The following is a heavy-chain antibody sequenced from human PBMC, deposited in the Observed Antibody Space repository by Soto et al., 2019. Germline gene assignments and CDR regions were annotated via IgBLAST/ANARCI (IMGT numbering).Heavy chain of an antibody. CDR2: IFYSGNT. Sequence: QLQLQESGPGLVKPSETLSLTCTVSDDSIGRSNYFWGWIRQPPGKGLEWIGNIFYSGNTHYNTSLKSRLTISLDTSNHHFSLRVSSVTAADTAVYYCARHFYSGDSSGSFGYWGPGALVIVSS. V-gene: IGHV4-39*01. J-gene: IGHJ4*02. D-gene: IGHD6-19*01. CDR1: DDSIGRSNYF. CDR3: ARHFYSGDSSGSFGY.